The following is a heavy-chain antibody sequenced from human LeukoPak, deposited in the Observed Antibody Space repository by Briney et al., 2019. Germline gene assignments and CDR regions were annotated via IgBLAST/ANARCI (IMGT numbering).Heavy chain of an antibody. D-gene: IGHD2-21*02. V-gene: IGHV4-59*01. CDR1: GGSISSYY. CDR3: ARGVAYCGGDCYSRVRYNWFDP. CDR2: IYYSGST. J-gene: IGHJ5*02. Sequence: TSETLSLTCTVSGGSISSYYWSWIRQPPGKGLEWIGYIYYSGSTNHNPSLKSRVTISVDTSKNQFSLKLSSVTAADTAVYYCARGVAYCGGDCYSRVRYNWFDPWGQGTLVTVSS.